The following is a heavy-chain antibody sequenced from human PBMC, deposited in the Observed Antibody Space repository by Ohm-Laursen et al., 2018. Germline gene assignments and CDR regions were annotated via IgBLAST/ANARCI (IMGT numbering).Heavy chain of an antibody. CDR1: GFTFSTYA. CDR3: AKDSSGGYYGMHV. Sequence: GSLRLSCAASGFTFSTYAMSWVRQAPGKGLEWVSAISGSGDNTYYADSVKGRFTISRDNAKNSLYLQMNSLRAEDTALYYCAKDSSGGYYGMHVWGQGTTVTVSS. J-gene: IGHJ6*02. V-gene: IGHV3-23*01. CDR2: ISGSGDNT. D-gene: IGHD3-10*01.